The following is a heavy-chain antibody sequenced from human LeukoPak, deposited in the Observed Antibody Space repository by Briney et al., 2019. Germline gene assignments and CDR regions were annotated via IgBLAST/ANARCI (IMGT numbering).Heavy chain of an antibody. Sequence: GGSLRLSCAASGFTFSSYAMSWVRQAPGKGLEWVSAISGSGGSTYYADSVKGRFTISRDNSKNTLYLQMNSLRAEDTAVYYCAKDVGFIAAAGDDAFDIWGQGTMVTVSS. CDR1: GFTFSSYA. D-gene: IGHD6-13*01. V-gene: IGHV3-23*01. J-gene: IGHJ3*02. CDR3: AKDVGFIAAAGDDAFDI. CDR2: ISGSGGST.